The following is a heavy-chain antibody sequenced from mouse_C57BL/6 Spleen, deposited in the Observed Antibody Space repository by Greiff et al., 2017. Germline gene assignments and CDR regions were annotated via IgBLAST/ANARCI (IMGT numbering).Heavy chain of an antibody. CDR1: GFTFSDYG. J-gene: IGHJ1*03. CDR2: ISSGSSTI. CDR3: ARDYDGSKGV. D-gene: IGHD1-1*01. V-gene: IGHV5-17*01. Sequence: EVQLQESGGGLVKPGGSLKLSCAASGFTFSDYGMHWVRQAPEKGLEWVAYISSGSSTIYYADTVKGRFTISRDNAKNTLFLQMTSLRSEDTAMYYCARDYDGSKGVWGTGTTVTVSS.